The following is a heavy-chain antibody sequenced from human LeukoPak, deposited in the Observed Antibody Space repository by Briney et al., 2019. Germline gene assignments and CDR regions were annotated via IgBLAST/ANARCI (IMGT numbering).Heavy chain of an antibody. CDR1: GYTCTGYY. D-gene: IGHD5-12*01. CDR3: ARDDTKAFWQYSGYGNLDY. CDR2: INPNSGGT. V-gene: IGHV1-2*02. Sequence: GASVKVSCKASGYTCTGYYMHWVRQAPGQGLEWMGWINPNSGGTNYAQKFQGRVTMTRDTSISTAYMELSRLRSDDTAVYYCARDDTKAFWQYSGYGNLDYWGQGTLVTVSS. J-gene: IGHJ4*02.